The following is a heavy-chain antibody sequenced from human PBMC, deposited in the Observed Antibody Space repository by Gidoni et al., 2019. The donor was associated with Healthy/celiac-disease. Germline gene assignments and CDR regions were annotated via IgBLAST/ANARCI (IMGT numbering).Heavy chain of an antibody. Sequence: QVQLVESGGGVVQPGRSLRLSCAASGFTFSSYAMHWVRQAPGKGLEWVAVISYDGSNKYYADSVKGRFTISRDNSKNTLYLQMNSLRAEDTAVYYCARDFYYYDSSGYRHDAFDIWGQGTMVTVSS. CDR1: GFTFSSYA. D-gene: IGHD3-22*01. CDR3: ARDFYYYDSSGYRHDAFDI. CDR2: ISYDGSNK. V-gene: IGHV3-30-3*01. J-gene: IGHJ3*02.